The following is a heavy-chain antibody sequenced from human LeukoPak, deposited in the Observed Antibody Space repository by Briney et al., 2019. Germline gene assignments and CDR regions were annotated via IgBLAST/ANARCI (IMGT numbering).Heavy chain of an antibody. V-gene: IGHV4-59*12. J-gene: IGHJ4*02. Sequence: SETLSLTCTVSGGSISSYYWSWIRQPPGKGLEWIGYIYYSGSTNYNPSLKSRVTISVDTSKNQFSLKLSSVTAADTAVYYCARDNWNDGSHLDYWGQGTLVTVSS. CDR3: ARDNWNDGSHLDY. CDR1: GGSISSYY. CDR2: IYYSGST. D-gene: IGHD1-20*01.